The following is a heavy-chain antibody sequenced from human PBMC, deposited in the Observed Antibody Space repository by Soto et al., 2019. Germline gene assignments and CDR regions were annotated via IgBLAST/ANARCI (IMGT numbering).Heavy chain of an antibody. CDR1: GGTFNTYA. D-gene: IGHD3-10*01. V-gene: IGHV1-69*19. J-gene: IGHJ4*02. CDR3: AREVQVHTPAFVY. CDR2: ISPMFGAA. Sequence: QVQLVQSGAEMKKPGSSVKVSWQSSGGTFNTYAMNWVRQAPGQGPEWMGDISPMFGAANYAPKFQGRVTITADESTCTSYMQLSSLTSEDTALYFCAREVQVHTPAFVYWGQGTLVTVSS.